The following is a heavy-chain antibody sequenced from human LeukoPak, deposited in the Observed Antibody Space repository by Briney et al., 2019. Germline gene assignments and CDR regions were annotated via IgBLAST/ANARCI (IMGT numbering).Heavy chain of an antibody. CDR3: ARVYSSGWSY. D-gene: IGHD6-19*01. CDR2: ISSSGSTI. Sequence: GGSLRLSCAASGFTFSIYAMTWVRQAPGKGLEWVSYISSSGSTIYYADSVKGRFIISRDNAKKSLYLQMNSLRAEDTAVYYCARVYSSGWSYWGQGTLVTVSS. V-gene: IGHV3-48*03. CDR1: GFTFSIYA. J-gene: IGHJ4*02.